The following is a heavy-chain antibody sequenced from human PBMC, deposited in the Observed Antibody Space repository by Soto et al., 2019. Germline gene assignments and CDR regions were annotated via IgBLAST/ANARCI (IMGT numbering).Heavy chain of an antibody. CDR3: ARGSLITPFYYGDYGDFDY. J-gene: IGHJ4*02. Sequence: HPGGSLRLSCAASGFTFSSYWMSWVRQAPGKGLEWVANIKQDGSEKYYVDSVKGRFTISRDNAKNSLYLQMNSLRAEDTAVYYCARGSLITPFYYGDYGDFDYWGQGTLVTVSS. CDR1: GFTFSSYW. D-gene: IGHD4-17*01. V-gene: IGHV3-7*01. CDR2: IKQDGSEK.